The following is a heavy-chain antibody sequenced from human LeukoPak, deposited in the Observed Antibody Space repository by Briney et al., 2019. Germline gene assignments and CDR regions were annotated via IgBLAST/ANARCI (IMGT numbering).Heavy chain of an antibody. Sequence: SETLSLTCTVSGGSISSGSYYWSCIRQPAGKGLEWIGRIYTSGSTNYNPSLKSRVTISVDTSKNQFSLKLSSVTAADTAVYYCARDLSSSSFDYWGQGTLVTVSS. CDR2: IYTSGST. CDR1: GGSISSGSYY. J-gene: IGHJ4*02. V-gene: IGHV4-61*02. CDR3: ARDLSSSSFDY. D-gene: IGHD6-6*01.